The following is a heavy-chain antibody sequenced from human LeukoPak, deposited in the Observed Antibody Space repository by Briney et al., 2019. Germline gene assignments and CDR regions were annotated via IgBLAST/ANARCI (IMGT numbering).Heavy chain of an antibody. V-gene: IGHV3-23*01. D-gene: IGHD3-3*01. CDR2: VSGSGGST. Sequence: EPGGSLRLSCAASGFTFNSYAMTWVRQAPGKGLEWVSAVSGSGGSTYYPDSVEGRFTISRDNSKDTLYLQINSLRVEDTAVYFCTKLGYYDFWSNCLVFDNWGQGTLVTVSS. CDR1: GFTFNSYA. CDR3: TKLGYYDFWSNCLVFDN. J-gene: IGHJ4*02.